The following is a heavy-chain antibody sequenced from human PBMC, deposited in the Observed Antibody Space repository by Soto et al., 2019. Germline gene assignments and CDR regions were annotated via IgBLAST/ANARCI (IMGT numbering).Heavy chain of an antibody. CDR2: IFNSGST. Sequence: QVQLQESGPGLVKSSETLSLTCRVSGGSISNYFWSWIRQPPGKGLEWIGYIFNSGSTIYSPSLKSRVTLTLDTSKNQFSLRLGSVTVADTAIYYGARGPETYYMDVWGKGTTVTVSS. J-gene: IGHJ6*03. CDR1: GGSISNYF. CDR3: ARGPETYYMDV. V-gene: IGHV4-59*01.